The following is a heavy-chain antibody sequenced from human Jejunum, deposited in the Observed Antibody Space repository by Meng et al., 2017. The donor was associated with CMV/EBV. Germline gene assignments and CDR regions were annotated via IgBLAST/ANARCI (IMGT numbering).Heavy chain of an antibody. D-gene: IGHD2-21*02. CDR1: GGSINSRTW. Sequence: SCAVSGGSINSRTWWSWVRQPPGKGLEWIGEVYDGGTITYNPSLRNRFTISVDKSKNQFSLRLNSVSAADTAIYYCAHNGRYCLEYWGQGILVPSPQ. V-gene: IGHV4-4*02. CDR3: AHNGRYCLEY. CDR2: VYDGGTI. J-gene: IGHJ4*02.